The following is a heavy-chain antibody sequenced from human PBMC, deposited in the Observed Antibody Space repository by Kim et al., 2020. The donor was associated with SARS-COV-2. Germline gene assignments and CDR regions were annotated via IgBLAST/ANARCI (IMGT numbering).Heavy chain of an antibody. V-gene: IGHV3-23*01. Sequence: SGKGRFTISRDNSKTTLYLQMNSLRAEDTAVYYCAKEANGGMPGGNAFDIWGQGTMVTVSS. CDR3: AKEANGGMPGGNAFDI. D-gene: IGHD3-16*01. J-gene: IGHJ3*02.